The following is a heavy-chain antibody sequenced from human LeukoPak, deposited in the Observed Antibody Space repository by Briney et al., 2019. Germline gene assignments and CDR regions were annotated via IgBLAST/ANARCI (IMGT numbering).Heavy chain of an antibody. CDR2: INHSGST. CDR3: ARGAPYYYGSGSTFDY. CDR1: GGSFSGYY. Sequence: SETLSLTCAVYGGSFSGYYWSWIRQPPGKGLEWIGEINHSGSTNYNPSLKSRVTISVDTSKNQFSLKLSSVPAADTAVYYCARGAPYYYGSGSTFDYWGQGTLVTVSS. V-gene: IGHV4-34*01. J-gene: IGHJ4*02. D-gene: IGHD3-10*01.